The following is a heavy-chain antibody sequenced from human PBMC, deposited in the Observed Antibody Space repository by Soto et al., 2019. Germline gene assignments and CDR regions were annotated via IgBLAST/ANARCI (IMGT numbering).Heavy chain of an antibody. J-gene: IGHJ4*02. CDR3: ATEGVVMAMIRGVISHFDY. Sequence: EVQLLESGGGLVQPGGSLRLSCAASGFTFSSYAMSWVRQAPGKGLEWVSAISGSGGSTYYADSVKGRFTISRDNTKNTLQLQKTSVRSEDTAVYYCATEGVVMAMIRGVISHFDYWGQGALVTVSS. V-gene: IGHV3-23*01. CDR2: ISGSGGST. CDR1: GFTFSSYA. D-gene: IGHD3-10*01.